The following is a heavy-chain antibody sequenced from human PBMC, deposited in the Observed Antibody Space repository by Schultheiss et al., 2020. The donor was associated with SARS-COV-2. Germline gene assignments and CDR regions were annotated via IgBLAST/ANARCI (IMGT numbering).Heavy chain of an antibody. D-gene: IGHD4-17*01. CDR1: GGSISSSNW. J-gene: IGHJ5*02. CDR2: IYHSGST. Sequence: SETLSLTCAVSGGSISSSNWWSWVRQPPGKGLEWIGEIYHSGSTNYNPSLKSRVTISVDTSKNQFSLKLSSVTAADTAVYYCARDPLRLRYFDPWGQGTLVTVSS. V-gene: IGHV4-4*02. CDR3: ARDPLRLRYFDP.